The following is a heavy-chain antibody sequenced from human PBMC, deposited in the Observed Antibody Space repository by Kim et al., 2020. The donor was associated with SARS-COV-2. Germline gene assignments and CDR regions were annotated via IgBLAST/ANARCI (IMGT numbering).Heavy chain of an antibody. CDR2: IIPIFGTA. J-gene: IGHJ6*02. CDR1: GGTFSSYA. D-gene: IGHD3-3*01. CDR3: ARLYMGRSYDFWSGPPQWTYYYGMDV. V-gene: IGHV1-69*13. Sequence: SVKVSCKASGGTFSSYAISWVRQAPGQGLEWMGGIIPIFGTANYAQKFQGRVTITADESTSTAYMELSSLRSEDTAVYYCARLYMGRSYDFWSGPPQWTYYYGMDVWGQGTTVTVSS.